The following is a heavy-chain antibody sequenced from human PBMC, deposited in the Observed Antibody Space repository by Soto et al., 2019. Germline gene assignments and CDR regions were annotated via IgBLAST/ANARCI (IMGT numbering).Heavy chain of an antibody. V-gene: IGHV4-38-2*01. CDR1: VFSILTSYF. CDR3: ARGRSFRLVGVPLDA. CDR2: ISHSWRA. Sequence: SDTGSLTCGVCVFSILTSYFWGWIRQPPGEGVEWIGLISHSWRAISRPSFASRATISLDPPNNAFSMTLKSVTAADTAVYYCARGRSFRLVGVPLDAWGQGTLDT. D-gene: IGHD3-16*02. J-gene: IGHJ1*01.